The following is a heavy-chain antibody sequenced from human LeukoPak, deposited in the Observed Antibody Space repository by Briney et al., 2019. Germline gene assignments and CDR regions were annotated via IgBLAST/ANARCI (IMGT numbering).Heavy chain of an antibody. CDR3: ARASPVYYYYMDV. D-gene: IGHD1-14*01. J-gene: IGHJ6*03. V-gene: IGHV1-2*02. Sequence: ASVKVSCKASGYTFTGYYMHWVRQAPGQGLEWMGWINPNSGGTNYAQKFQGRVTMTRDTSISTAYMELSRLRSDDTAVYYCARASPVYYYYMDVWGKGTTVTVSS. CDR2: INPNSGGT. CDR1: GYTFTGYY.